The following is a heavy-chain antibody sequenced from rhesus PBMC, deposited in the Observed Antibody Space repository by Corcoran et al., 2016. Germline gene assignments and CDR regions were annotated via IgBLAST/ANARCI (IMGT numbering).Heavy chain of an antibody. V-gene: IGHV4-65*01. CDR2: ISGSSGST. D-gene: IGHD6-25*01. J-gene: IGHJ4*01. Sequence: QVQLQASGPGLVTPSETLSLTCAVSGGSVSSRDSWSWIRQPPGQGLEGIGYISGSSGSTYYNPALKSRVTISTDTAKNQVSLKLSSGTASHTAVYYCAIAAAAALFDYWGQGVLVTVSS. CDR1: GGSVSSRDS. CDR3: AIAAAAALFDY.